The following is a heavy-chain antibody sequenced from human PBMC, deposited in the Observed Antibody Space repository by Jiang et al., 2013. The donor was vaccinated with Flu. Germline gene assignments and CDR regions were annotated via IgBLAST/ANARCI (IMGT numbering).Heavy chain of an antibody. CDR1: GGTFSSYA. D-gene: IGHD5-18*01. Sequence: GAEVKKPGSSVKVSCKASGGTFSSYAISWVRQAPGQGLEWMGRIIPILGIANYAQKFQGRVTITADKSTSTAYMELSSLRSEDTAVYYCATPQRGDTAMLGEYYYYGMDVWGKGTTVAVSS. J-gene: IGHJ6*04. V-gene: IGHV1-69*04. CDR2: IIPILGIA. CDR3: ATPQRGDTAMLGEYYYYGMDV.